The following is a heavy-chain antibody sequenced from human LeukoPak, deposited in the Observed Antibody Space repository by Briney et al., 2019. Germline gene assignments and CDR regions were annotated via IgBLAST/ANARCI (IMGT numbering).Heavy chain of an antibody. CDR3: ARVRAEVRGVINDLDY. J-gene: IGHJ4*02. V-gene: IGHV4-34*01. D-gene: IGHD3-10*01. Sequence: SETLSLTCAVSGGSLSGYFWGWIRQPPGKGLEWIGEINHNGRTNYNVSLKSRVTISADTSKNLLSLKLSSVTAADTAVYYCARVRAEVRGVINDLDYWGQGTLVTVSS. CDR1: GGSLSGYF. CDR2: INHNGRT.